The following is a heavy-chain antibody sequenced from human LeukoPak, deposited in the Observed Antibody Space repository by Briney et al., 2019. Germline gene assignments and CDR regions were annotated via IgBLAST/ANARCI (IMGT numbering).Heavy chain of an antibody. CDR3: AKDDGTTAFWYFDL. D-gene: IGHD1-7*01. V-gene: IGHV3-23*01. CDR2: ISAAGDSS. J-gene: IGHJ2*01. Sequence: GGSLRLSCEASGLTFSSYTMSWVRQAPGTELEWVSVISAAGDSSFYADSVKGRFTISRDNSKNTLYLQMNSLRAEDTAFYYCAKDDGTTAFWYFDLWGRGTLVTVSS. CDR1: GLTFSSYT.